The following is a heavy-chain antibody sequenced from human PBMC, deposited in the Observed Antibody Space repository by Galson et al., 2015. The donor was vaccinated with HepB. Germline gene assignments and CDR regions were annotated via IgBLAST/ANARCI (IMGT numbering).Heavy chain of an antibody. D-gene: IGHD6-13*01. V-gene: IGHV2-70*11. CDR3: ARTRIAAAGTSRAGFDY. CDR2: IDWDDDK. CDR1: GFSLSTSGMC. Sequence: PALVKPTQTLTLTCTFSGFSLSTSGMCVSWIRQPPGKALEWLARIDWDDDKYYSTSLKTRLTISKDTSKNQVILTMTNMDPVDTATYYCARTRIAAAGTSRAGFDYWGQGTLVTVSS. J-gene: IGHJ4*02.